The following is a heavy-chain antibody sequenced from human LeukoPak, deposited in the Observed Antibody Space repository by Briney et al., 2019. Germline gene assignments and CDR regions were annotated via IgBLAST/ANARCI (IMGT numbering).Heavy chain of an antibody. V-gene: IGHV4-39*01. J-gene: IGHJ4*02. CDR2: IFYSGDT. Sequence: ASETLSLTCTVSGGSISSSDYFWGWIRQPPGKGLEWIGSIFYSGDTYYNPSLKSRVTISVDTSNNQFSLKLSSVSAADTAVYYCARRARRPIMNYWGQGTLVTASS. D-gene: IGHD1-14*01. CDR3: ARRARRPIMNY. CDR1: GGSISSSDYF.